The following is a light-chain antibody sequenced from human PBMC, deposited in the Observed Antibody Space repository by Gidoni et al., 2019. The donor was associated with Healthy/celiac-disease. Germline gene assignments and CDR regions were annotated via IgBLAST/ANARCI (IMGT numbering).Light chain of an antibody. J-gene: IGKJ1*01. Sequence: DIVMTPSPDSLAVSLGERATINCKSSQSVLYSSNNKNYLAWYQQKPGQPPKLLIYWASTRESGVPDRFRGSGSGTDFTLTISSLQAEDVAVYYCQQYYSTLWTFGQGTKVEIK. V-gene: IGKV4-1*01. CDR3: QQYYSTLWT. CDR1: QSVLYSSNNKNY. CDR2: WAS.